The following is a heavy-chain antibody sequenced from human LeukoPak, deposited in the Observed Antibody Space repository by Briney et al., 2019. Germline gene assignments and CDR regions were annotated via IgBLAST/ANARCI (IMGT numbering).Heavy chain of an antibody. CDR2: IYHSGRT. D-gene: IGHD1-26*01. J-gene: IGHJ4*02. Sequence: SETLSLTCAVSGYSISSGYYWGWIRQPPGKGLEWIGSIYHSGRTYYNPSLESSVTLSVDTSKTHFSLRLSSVTATDTAVYYCARQGSYYRFDYWGQGTLVTVSS. CDR1: GYSISSGYY. CDR3: ARQGSYYRFDY. V-gene: IGHV4-38-2*01.